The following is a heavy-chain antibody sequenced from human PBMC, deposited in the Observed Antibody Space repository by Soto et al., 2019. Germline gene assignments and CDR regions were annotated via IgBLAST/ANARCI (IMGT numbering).Heavy chain of an antibody. CDR1: GYIFTTNG. V-gene: IGHV1-18*01. J-gene: IGHJ4*02. D-gene: IGHD2-15*01. CDR2: INPDNGNT. CDR3: ARGYRSGGICPIDY. Sequence: QVQLVQSGAEVKKPGASVRVSCKASGYIFTTNGISWVRQAPGQGLEWMGWINPDNGNTVYAQKFQGRGTMTIDTSTSTAYMELGSLRSDDTAVYYCARGYRSGGICPIDYWGQGTLVTVSS.